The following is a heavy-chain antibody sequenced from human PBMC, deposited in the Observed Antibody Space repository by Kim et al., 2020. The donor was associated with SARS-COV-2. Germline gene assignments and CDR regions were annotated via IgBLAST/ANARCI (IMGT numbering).Heavy chain of an antibody. CDR2: ISYDGSNK. J-gene: IGHJ4*02. D-gene: IGHD1-26*01. CDR1: GFTFSSYA. CDR3: ARYGGSYSC. V-gene: IGHV3-30*04. Sequence: GGSLRLSCAASGFTFSSYAMHWVRQAPGKGLEWVAVISYDGSNKYYADSVKGRFTISRDNSKNTLYLQMNSLRAEDTAVYYCARYGGSYSCWGQGTLVTVSS.